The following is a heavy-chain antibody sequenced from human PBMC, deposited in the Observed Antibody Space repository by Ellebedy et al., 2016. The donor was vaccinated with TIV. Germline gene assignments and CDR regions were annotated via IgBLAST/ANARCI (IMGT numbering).Heavy chain of an antibody. Sequence: GESLKISCAASGFTFSSYAMSWVRQAPGKGLEWVSAISGSGGSTYYADSVKGRFTLSRDTSKNTVYLQMDSLRTEDTAVYYCARGPSTSAHLDSWGQGALVIVSS. V-gene: IGHV3-23*01. CDR1: GFTFSSYA. J-gene: IGHJ4*02. CDR3: ARGPSTSAHLDS. CDR2: ISGSGGST.